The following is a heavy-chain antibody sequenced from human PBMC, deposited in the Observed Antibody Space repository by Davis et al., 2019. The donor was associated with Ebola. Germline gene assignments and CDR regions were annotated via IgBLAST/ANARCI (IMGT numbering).Heavy chain of an antibody. J-gene: IGHJ6*04. D-gene: IGHD1-14*01. CDR2: INPNSGGT. V-gene: IGHV1-2*06. CDR1: GYTFTSYG. CDR3: ASGFTINYYYYGMDV. Sequence: AASVKVSCKASGYTFTSYGISWVRQAPGQGLEWMGRINPNSGGTNYAQKFQGRVTMTRDTSISTAYMELSRLRSDDTAVYYCASGFTINYYYYGMDVWGKGTTVTVSS.